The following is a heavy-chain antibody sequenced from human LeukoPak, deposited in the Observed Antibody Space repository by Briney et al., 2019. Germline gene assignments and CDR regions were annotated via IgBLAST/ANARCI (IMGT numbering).Heavy chain of an antibody. V-gene: IGHV3-23*01. Sequence: PGGSLRLSCAASGFTFSSYSMNWVRQAPGKGLEWVSSISGSGGTSYYADSVKGRFTISRDSAKNMLFLQMNRLRVEDTAVYYCAKSPYFYNSGRSVDVWGKGTTVTVSS. J-gene: IGHJ6*04. CDR3: AKSPYFYNSGRSVDV. CDR1: GFTFSSYS. D-gene: IGHD3-10*01. CDR2: ISGSGGTS.